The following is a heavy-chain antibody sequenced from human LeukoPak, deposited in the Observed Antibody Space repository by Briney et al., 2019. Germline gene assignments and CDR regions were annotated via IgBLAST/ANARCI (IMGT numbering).Heavy chain of an antibody. CDR3: ARDYSSGWYTPFY. Sequence: SETLSLTCTVSGYSISSANYWGWIRQPPGKGLEWIGSFYHRGSTYYNPSLKSRVTITVDASKNQISLKLNSVTAADTAFYYCARDYSSGWYTPFYWGQGTLVTVSP. D-gene: IGHD6-19*01. CDR1: GYSISSANY. V-gene: IGHV4-38-2*02. CDR2: FYHRGST. J-gene: IGHJ4*02.